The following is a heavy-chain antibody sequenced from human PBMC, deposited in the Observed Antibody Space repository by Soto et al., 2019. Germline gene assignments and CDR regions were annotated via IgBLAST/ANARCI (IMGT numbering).Heavy chain of an antibody. V-gene: IGHV4-34*01. J-gene: IGHJ4*02. CDR2: INHSGSA. CDR3: ARGLITGSHYSGGWYYFDS. Sequence: PSETLSLTCAVYGESFSGHIWTWIRQAPGKGLQWIGQINHSGSASYNPSLKSRATISVHTSNSQFSLELSSVTAADTAVYYCARGLITGSHYSGGWYYFDSWGQGTQVTVSS. D-gene: IGHD6-19*01. CDR1: GESFSGHI.